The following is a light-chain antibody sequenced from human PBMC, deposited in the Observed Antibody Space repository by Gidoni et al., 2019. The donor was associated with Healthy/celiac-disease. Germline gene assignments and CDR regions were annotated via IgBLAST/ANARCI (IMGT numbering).Light chain of an antibody. CDR1: QSVSSY. CDR2: DAS. Sequence: EIVLPQSPATLSLSPGERATLSCRASQSVSSYLAWYQQKPGQAPRLLIYDASNRATGIPARFSGSGSGTDFTLTISSLEPEDFAVYYCQQRSNWPLITFGQGTRLEIK. J-gene: IGKJ5*01. V-gene: IGKV3-11*01. CDR3: QQRSNWPLIT.